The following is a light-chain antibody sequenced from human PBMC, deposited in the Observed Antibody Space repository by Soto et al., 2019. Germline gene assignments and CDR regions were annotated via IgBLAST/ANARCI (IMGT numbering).Light chain of an antibody. V-gene: IGLV6-57*04. J-gene: IGLJ2*01. CDR1: SGSIASNY. CDR3: QSYDSSNVV. CDR2: ENN. Sequence: FMLTQPHSVSESPGKTVTISCTRSSGSIASNYVQWYQQRPGSAPTTVIDENNHRPSGGPDRFSGSTDGSSNPASLTISGLQTEDEADYYGQSYDSSNVVFGGGTKLTVL.